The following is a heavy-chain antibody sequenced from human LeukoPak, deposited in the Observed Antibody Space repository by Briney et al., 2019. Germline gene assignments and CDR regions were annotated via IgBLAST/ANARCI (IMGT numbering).Heavy chain of an antibody. CDR2: ISSSSSTI. V-gene: IGHV3-48*02. CDR1: GFTFSSYS. J-gene: IGHJ6*02. CDR3: ARDFRPYCSSTSCYFVYYYYGMDV. Sequence: GGSLRLSCAASGFTFSSYSMNWVRQAPGRGLEWVSYISSSSSTIYYADSVKGRFTISRDNAKNSLYLQMNSLRDEDTAVYYCARDFRPYCSSTSCYFVYYYYGMDVWGQGTTVTVSS. D-gene: IGHD2-2*01.